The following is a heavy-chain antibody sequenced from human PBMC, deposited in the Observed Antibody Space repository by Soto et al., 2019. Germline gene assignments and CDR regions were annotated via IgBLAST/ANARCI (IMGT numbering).Heavy chain of an antibody. CDR3: VRVEMYAGEFTPNFDL. CDR1: GDSLRSSYHY. D-gene: IGHD2-8*01. CDR2: IYYTGNT. V-gene: IGHV4-39*01. Sequence: QLHESGPGQVKSSETLSLTCTVSGDSLRSSYHYWGWIRQLPGKGLEWIGSIYYTGNTYYNPSLKVRVSISVDMATNEISLRLRAESVADTAVYYCVRVEMYAGEFTPNFDLWGQGALVTVSS. J-gene: IGHJ4*02.